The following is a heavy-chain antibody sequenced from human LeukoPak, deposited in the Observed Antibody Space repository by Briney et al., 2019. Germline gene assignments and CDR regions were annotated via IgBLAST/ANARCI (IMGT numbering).Heavy chain of an antibody. CDR1: GFTFSSYA. CDR2: IKAKAHGGTI. D-gene: IGHD1-26*01. J-gene: IGHJ4*02. Sequence: GGSLRLSCVASGFTFSSYAMSWVRQAPGKGLEWVGRIKAKAHGGTIEYAAPVKGRFTISRDDSKNTLYLQMNSLKTEDTAVYYCTTDGVGVEGATYDNWGQGTLVSVSS. CDR3: TTDGVGVEGATYDN. V-gene: IGHV3-15*01.